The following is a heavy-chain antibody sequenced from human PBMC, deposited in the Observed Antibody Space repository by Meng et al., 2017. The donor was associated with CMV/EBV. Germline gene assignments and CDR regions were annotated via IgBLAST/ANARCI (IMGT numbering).Heavy chain of an antibody. CDR1: GYTFTGYY. CDR2: INPNSGGT. V-gene: IGHV1-2*02. Sequence: QGELLPTWAEVKGPGASVKVSCKASGYTFTGYYMHWVRQAPGQGLEWMGWINPNSGGTNYAQKFQGRVTMTRDTSISTAYMELSRLRSDDTAVYYCATYIGNYINWYFDLWGRGTLVTVSS. CDR3: ATYIGNYINWYFDL. J-gene: IGHJ2*01. D-gene: IGHD1-7*01.